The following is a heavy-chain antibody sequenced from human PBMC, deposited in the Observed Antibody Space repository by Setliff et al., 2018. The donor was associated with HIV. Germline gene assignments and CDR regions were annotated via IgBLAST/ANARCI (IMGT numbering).Heavy chain of an antibody. J-gene: IGHJ5*02. CDR1: GYTFTGYY. Sequence: ASVKVSCKASGYTFTGYYMHWVRQAPGQGLEWMGGIIPIFGTANYARKFQGRLTITADKSTNTAYMELSSLRSEDTAVYYCAKDRGRGNWLDPWGQGTLVTVSS. CDR2: IIPIFGTA. D-gene: IGHD3-16*01. CDR3: AKDRGRGNWLDP. V-gene: IGHV1-69*06.